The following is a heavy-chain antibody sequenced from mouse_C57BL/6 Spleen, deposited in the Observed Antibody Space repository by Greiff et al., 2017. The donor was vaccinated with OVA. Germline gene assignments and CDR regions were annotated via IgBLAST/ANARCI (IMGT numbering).Heavy chain of an antibody. CDR1: GFTFSDYG. CDR3: ARGFYDYDLDY. CDR2: ISSGSSTI. V-gene: IGHV5-17*01. J-gene: IGHJ2*01. Sequence: EVKLVESGGGLVKPGGSLKLSCAASGFTFSDYGMHWVRQAPEKGLEWVAYISSGSSTIYYADTVKGRFTISRDNAKNTLFLQMTSLRSEDTAMYYCARGFYDYDLDYWGQGTTLTVSS. D-gene: IGHD2-4*01.